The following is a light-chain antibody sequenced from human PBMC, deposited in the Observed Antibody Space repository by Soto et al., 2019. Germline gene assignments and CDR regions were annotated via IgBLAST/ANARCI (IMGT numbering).Light chain of an antibody. Sequence: QSVLTQPPSVSGAPGQRVTISCTGSSSNIGAGYDVYWYQQLPGTAPKVLIYGNSNRPSGVPDRFSGSKSGTSASLAITGVQAEDEADYYCQSYDTSLSGDVVFGGGTELTVL. CDR2: GNS. CDR1: SSNIGAGYD. V-gene: IGLV1-40*01. J-gene: IGLJ2*01. CDR3: QSYDTSLSGDVV.